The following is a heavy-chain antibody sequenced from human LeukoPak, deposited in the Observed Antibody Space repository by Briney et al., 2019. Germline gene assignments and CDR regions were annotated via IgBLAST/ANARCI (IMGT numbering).Heavy chain of an antibody. CDR1: GFTFSSYA. J-gene: IGHJ4*02. CDR3: ARAGGGGSFL. CDR2: ISYDGSNK. Sequence: GRSLRLSCAASGFTFSSYAMHWVRQAPGKGLEWVAVISYDGSNKYYADSVKGRFTISRDNSKNTLYLQMNSLRAEDTAVYYCARAGGGGSFLWGQGTLVTVSS. V-gene: IGHV3-30-3*01. D-gene: IGHD2-15*01.